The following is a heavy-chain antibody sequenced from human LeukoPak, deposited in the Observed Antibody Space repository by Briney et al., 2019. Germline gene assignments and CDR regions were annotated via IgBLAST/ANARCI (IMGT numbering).Heavy chain of an antibody. J-gene: IGHJ5*02. V-gene: IGHV3-30*02. CDR1: AFTLSRYG. D-gene: IGHD6-13*01. CDR2: IRYDGSNK. CDR3: ARVIGAAAGTGWFDP. Sequence: GASLRLSCAASAFTLSRYGMHWVRQAPGKGLEWVAFIRYDGSNKYYADSVKGRFTISRDNSKNTLYLQMNSLRAEDTAVYYCARVIGAAAGTGWFDPWGQGTLVTVSS.